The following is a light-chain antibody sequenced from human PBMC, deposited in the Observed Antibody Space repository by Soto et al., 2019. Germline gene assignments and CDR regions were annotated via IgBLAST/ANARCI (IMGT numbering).Light chain of an antibody. CDR2: DAS. CDR1: QSVGLS. J-gene: IGKJ1*01. CDR3: QQRTGWPPWT. Sequence: VLTQSAAALSLSPGGRATLSCRASQSVGLSLAWYQQKPGQAPRLLIYDASERASGIPARFSGSGSGTDFTLTISSLEPEDFAVYYCQQRTGWPPWTFGQGTKVDIK. V-gene: IGKV3-11*01.